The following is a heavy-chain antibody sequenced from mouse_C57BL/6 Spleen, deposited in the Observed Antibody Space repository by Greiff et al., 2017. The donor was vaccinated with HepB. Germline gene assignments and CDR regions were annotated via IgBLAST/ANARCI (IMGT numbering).Heavy chain of an antibody. Sequence: VQLQQPGAELVKPGASVKLSCKASGYTFTSYWMHWVKQRPGQGLEWIGMIHPNSGSTNYNEKFKSKATLTVDKSSSTAYMELSSLTSEDSAVYCCERGGLRLIGDYWGQGTSVTVSS. D-gene: IGHD1-2*01. CDR2: IHPNSGST. V-gene: IGHV1-64*01. CDR1: GYTFTSYW. J-gene: IGHJ4*01. CDR3: ERGGLRLIGDY.